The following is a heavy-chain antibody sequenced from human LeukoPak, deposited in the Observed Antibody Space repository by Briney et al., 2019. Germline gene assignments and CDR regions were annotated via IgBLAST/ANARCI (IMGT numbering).Heavy chain of an antibody. Sequence: PGGSLRLSCAASGFTFSSCALSWVRQAPGKGLEWVSTVSVNGGTTYYADSVKGRFTISRDNSKNTPYLQMNSLRAEDTAVYFCAKELHGSGNYAFDYWGQGTLVTVSS. J-gene: IGHJ4*02. CDR2: VSVNGGTT. CDR1: GFTFSSCA. D-gene: IGHD3-10*01. V-gene: IGHV3-23*01. CDR3: AKELHGSGNYAFDY.